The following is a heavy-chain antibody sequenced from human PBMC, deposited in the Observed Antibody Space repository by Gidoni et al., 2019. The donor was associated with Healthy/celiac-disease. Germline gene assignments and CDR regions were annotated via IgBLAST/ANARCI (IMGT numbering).Heavy chain of an antibody. V-gene: IGHV3-9*01. Sequence: EVQLVESGGGLVRPGRSLRLSCAASGFTFDDYAMHWVRQAPGKGLEWVSGISWNSGSRGYADSVKGRFTISRDNAKNSLYLQMNSLRAEDTALYYCAKDISWELTGQNGGLDYWGQGTLVTVSS. CDR3: AKDISWELTGQNGGLDY. CDR1: GFTFDDYA. CDR2: ISWNSGSR. D-gene: IGHD1-26*01. J-gene: IGHJ4*02.